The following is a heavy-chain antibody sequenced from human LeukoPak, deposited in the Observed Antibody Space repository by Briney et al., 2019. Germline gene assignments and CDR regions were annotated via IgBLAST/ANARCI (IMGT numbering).Heavy chain of an antibody. D-gene: IGHD3-22*01. CDR1: GFTFSSYS. CDR2: ISSSSSYI. J-gene: IGHJ6*03. CDR3: ARVPRYGEVRSGYRTRNYYYYMDV. V-gene: IGHV3-21*01. Sequence: PGGSLRLSCAASGFTFSSYSMNWVRQAPGKGLEWVSSISSSSSYIYYADSVKGRFTISRDNAKNTLYLQMNSLRAEDTAVYYCARVPRYGEVRSGYRTRNYYYYMDVWGKGTTVTVSS.